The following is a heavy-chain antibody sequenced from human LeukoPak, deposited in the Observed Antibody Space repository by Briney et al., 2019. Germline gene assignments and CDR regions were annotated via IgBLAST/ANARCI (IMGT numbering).Heavy chain of an antibody. V-gene: IGHV4-38-2*02. CDR3: ARGPEYYDFWSGYYRSYYFDY. CDR1: GYSISSGYY. Sequence: SETLSLTCTVSGYSISSGYYWSWIRQPPGKGLEWIGEINHSGSTNYNSSLKSRVTISVDTSKNQFSLKLSSVTAADTAVYYCARGPEYYDFWSGYYRSYYFDYWGQGTLVTVSS. CDR2: INHSGST. D-gene: IGHD3-3*01. J-gene: IGHJ4*02.